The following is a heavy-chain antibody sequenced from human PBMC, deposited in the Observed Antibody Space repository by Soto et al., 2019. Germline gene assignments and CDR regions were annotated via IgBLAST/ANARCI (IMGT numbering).Heavy chain of an antibody. Sequence: QVQLVQSGAEVKKPGASVKVSCKASGYTFTSYGISWVRQAPGQGLEWMGWISAYNGNTNYAQKLQGRVTMTTDTXTXXAYMDLRSMRSDDTAVYYCARDPPYSSGWYAGFDPWGQGTLVTVSS. D-gene: IGHD6-19*01. CDR2: ISAYNGNT. CDR1: GYTFTSYG. V-gene: IGHV1-18*01. CDR3: ARDPPYSSGWYAGFDP. J-gene: IGHJ5*02.